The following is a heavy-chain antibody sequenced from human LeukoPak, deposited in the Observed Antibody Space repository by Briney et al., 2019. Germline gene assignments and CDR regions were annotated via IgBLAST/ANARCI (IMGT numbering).Heavy chain of an antibody. J-gene: IGHJ2*01. D-gene: IGHD2-15*01. CDR1: GFSLSTRGVG. CDR3: AHRKLHDWYFDL. CDR2: IYWDDEK. V-gene: IGHV2-5*02. Sequence: SGPTLFHPTQTLTLTCTFSGFSLSTRGVGVGWIRQPPGKALEWLALIYWDDEKRYNPSLKSRLTITKDTSKNQVVLTMTNMDPVDTATYFCAHRKLHDWYFDLWGRGTLVTVSS.